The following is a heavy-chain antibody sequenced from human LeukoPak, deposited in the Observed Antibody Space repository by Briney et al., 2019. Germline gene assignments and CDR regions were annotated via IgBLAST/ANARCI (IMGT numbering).Heavy chain of an antibody. Sequence: SETLSLTCTVSGGSINGYYWSWIRQPPGKGLEWIGYIYYSGSTNYNPSLKSRVTISADTSKNQFSLNLSSVTAADTAVYYCARLHFAAAEEFDPWGQGTLVTVSS. CDR3: ARLHFAAAEEFDP. CDR2: IYYSGST. J-gene: IGHJ5*02. D-gene: IGHD6-13*01. CDR1: GGSINGYY. V-gene: IGHV4-59*08.